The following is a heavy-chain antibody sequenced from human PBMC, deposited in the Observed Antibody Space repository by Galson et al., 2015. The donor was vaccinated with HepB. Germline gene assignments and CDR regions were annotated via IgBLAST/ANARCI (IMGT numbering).Heavy chain of an antibody. V-gene: IGHV1-46*01. CDR2: INPSGGST. CDR1: GYTFTSYY. CDR3: ARDAYYSSGWYGSVLGGMDV. Sequence: SVKVSCKASGYTFTSYYMHWVRQAPGQGLEWMGTINPSGGSTSYAQKFQGRVTMTRDTSTSTVYMELSSLRSEDTAVYYCARDAYYSSGWYGSVLGGMDVWGQGTTVTVSS. J-gene: IGHJ6*02. D-gene: IGHD6-19*01.